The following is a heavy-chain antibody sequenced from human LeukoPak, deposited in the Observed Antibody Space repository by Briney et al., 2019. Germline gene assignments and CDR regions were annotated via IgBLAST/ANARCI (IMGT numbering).Heavy chain of an antibody. J-gene: IGHJ4*02. V-gene: IGHV3-21*01. CDR1: GFTFSSYS. CDR2: ISATSGNI. Sequence: GGSLRLSCAASGFTFSSYSMNWVRQAPGKGLEWVAAISATSGNIYYADSVKGRFTISRDNAKNSLYLQMNSLRVEDTALYYCARRAPSHDFDDWGQGTLVTVSS. CDR3: ARRAPSHDFDD.